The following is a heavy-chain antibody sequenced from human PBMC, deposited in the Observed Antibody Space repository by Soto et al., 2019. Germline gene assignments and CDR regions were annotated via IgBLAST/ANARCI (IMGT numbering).Heavy chain of an antibody. CDR1: GYTFTSYY. D-gene: IGHD5-18*01. CDR2: INPSGGST. V-gene: IGHV1-46*01. J-gene: IGHJ6*02. CDR3: ARDFPIQLWSGGDYYYGMDV. Sequence: ASVKVSCKASGYTFTSYYMHWVRQAPGQGLEWMGIINPSGGSTSYAQKFQGRVTMTRDTSTSTVYMELSSLRSEDTAVYYCARDFPIQLWSGGDYYYGMDVWGQGTTVTVSS.